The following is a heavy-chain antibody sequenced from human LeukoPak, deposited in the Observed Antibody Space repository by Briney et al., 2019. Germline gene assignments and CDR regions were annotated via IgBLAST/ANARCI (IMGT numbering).Heavy chain of an antibody. CDR1: GVSFSGYY. D-gene: IGHD3-10*01. CDR3: ARADYYGSGLYYYYYYMDV. Sequence: SETLSLTCSVNGVSFSGYYWSWIRQSPGKGLEWIGEINHSGGTNYNPSLESRVTISVDTSKNQFSLNLRSVTAADTAVYYCARADYYGSGLYYYYYYMDVWGKGTTVTVSS. J-gene: IGHJ6*03. V-gene: IGHV4-34*01. CDR2: INHSGGT.